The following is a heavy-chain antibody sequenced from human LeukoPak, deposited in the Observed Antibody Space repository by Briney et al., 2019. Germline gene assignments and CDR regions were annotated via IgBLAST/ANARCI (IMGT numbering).Heavy chain of an antibody. CDR1: GGSISSSSYY. CDR2: IYHSGST. J-gene: IGHJ4*02. V-gene: IGHV4-30-2*01. CDR3: ARHTGYSSGWDY. Sequence: SSETLSLTCTVSGGSISSSSYYWSWIRQPPGKGLEWIGYIYHSGSTYYNPSLKSRVTISVDRSKNQFSLKLSSVTAADTAVYYCARHTGYSSGWDYWGQGTLVTVSS. D-gene: IGHD6-19*01.